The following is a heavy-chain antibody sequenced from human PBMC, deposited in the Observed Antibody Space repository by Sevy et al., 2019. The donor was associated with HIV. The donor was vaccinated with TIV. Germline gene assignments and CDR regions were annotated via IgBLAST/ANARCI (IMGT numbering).Heavy chain of an antibody. D-gene: IGHD3-3*01. CDR2: ITNNDTYI. J-gene: IGHJ4*02. CDR3: ARGAGNIFGVTIAPKGFDF. Sequence: GGSLRLSCAASGFTFSTYSMNWVRQAPGKGLEWVSSITNNDTYIYYADSVKGRFTISRDNAKKSLCLQMNSLRAEDTAVYYCARGAGNIFGVTIAPKGFDFWGQGTQVTVSS. CDR1: GFTFSTYS. V-gene: IGHV3-21*01.